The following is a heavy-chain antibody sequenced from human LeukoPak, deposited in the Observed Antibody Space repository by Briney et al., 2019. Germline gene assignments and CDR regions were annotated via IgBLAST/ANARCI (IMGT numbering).Heavy chain of an antibody. J-gene: IGHJ4*02. D-gene: IGHD6-6*01. CDR3: ARGKTSIAAPFDY. CDR2: IYYSGST. Sequence: PSETLSLTCTVSGGSISSYYWSWIRQPPGKGLEWIGYIYYSGSTNYNPSLKSRVTISVDTSKNQFSLKLSSVTAADTAVYYCARGKTSIAAPFDYWGQGTLVTVSS. V-gene: IGHV4-59*01. CDR1: GGSISSYY.